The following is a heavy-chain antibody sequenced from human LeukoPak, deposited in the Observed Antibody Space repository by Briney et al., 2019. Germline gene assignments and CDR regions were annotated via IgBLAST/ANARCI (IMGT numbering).Heavy chain of an antibody. CDR3: AKGPGSDFWSGSYPFDF. CDR1: GFLFSDYA. V-gene: IGHV3-23*01. Sequence: GGSLRLPCAACGFLFSDYAMKCPPQAPGKGLEGVSAIHASGYPYYADSVRGRFTISRDSSDETMYMQMNSLRVEDTAVYYCAKGPGSDFWSGSYPFDFWGRGTVVTVS. D-gene: IGHD3-3*01. J-gene: IGHJ4*02. CDR2: IHASGYP.